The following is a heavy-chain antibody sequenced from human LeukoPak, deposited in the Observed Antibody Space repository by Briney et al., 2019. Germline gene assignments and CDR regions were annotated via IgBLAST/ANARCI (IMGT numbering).Heavy chain of an antibody. V-gene: IGHV4-34*01. CDR2: INHSGST. CDR1: GGSFSGYY. J-gene: IGHJ4*02. Sequence: KPSETLSLTCAVYGGSFSGYYWSWIRQPPGKGLEWIGEINHSGSTNYNPSLKSRVTISVDTSKNQFSLKLSSVTAADTAVYYCARLSLSGDYYASYYFDYWGQGTLVTVSS. CDR3: ARLSLSGDYYASYYFDY. D-gene: IGHD4-17*01.